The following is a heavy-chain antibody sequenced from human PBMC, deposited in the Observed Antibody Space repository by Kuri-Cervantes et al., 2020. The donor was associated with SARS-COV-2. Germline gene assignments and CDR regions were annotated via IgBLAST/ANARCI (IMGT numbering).Heavy chain of an antibody. D-gene: IGHD2-21*01. CDR2: IFYSGST. J-gene: IGHJ4*02. CDR1: GDSISSYY. V-gene: IGHV4-59*01. CDR3: ARATSYCGGDCYIFDY. Sequence: ESLKISCTVPGDSISSYYWGWIRQPPGRGLEWIGYIFYSGSTNYNPSLKSRVTISVDTSKNQFSLRLNSVTAADTAVHYCARATSYCGGDCYIFDYWGQGTLVTVSS.